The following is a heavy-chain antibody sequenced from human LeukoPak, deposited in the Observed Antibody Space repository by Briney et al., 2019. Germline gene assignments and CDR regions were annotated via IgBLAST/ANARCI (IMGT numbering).Heavy chain of an antibody. CDR1: GFSLSSYG. D-gene: IGHD2-15*01. J-gene: IGHJ6*03. Sequence: PGGSLRLSCAASGFSLSSYGMHWVRQAPGKGLEWVVVMSYDGSDKHYADSVKGRFTISRDTSKNTLYLQMNSLRAEDTALYFCAKDSRYCSGGTCYPYYYMDVWGKGTTVTVSS. CDR3: AKDSRYCSGGTCYPYYYMDV. CDR2: MSYDGSDK. V-gene: IGHV3-30*18.